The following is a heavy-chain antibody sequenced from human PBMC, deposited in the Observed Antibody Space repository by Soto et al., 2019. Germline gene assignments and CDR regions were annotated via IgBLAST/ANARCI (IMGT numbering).Heavy chain of an antibody. CDR2: INPSNGYT. Sequence: ASVKVSCKASGYTFTSYYMNWVRQAPGQRLEWMGRINPSNGYTTYAQKLQDRVSITRDTSATTVFMDLSSLRSEDTAVYYCARGPSSGSFDYWGQGSLVTVSS. CDR3: ARGPSSGSFDY. CDR1: GYTFTSYY. V-gene: IGHV1-46*04. D-gene: IGHD3-10*01. J-gene: IGHJ4*02.